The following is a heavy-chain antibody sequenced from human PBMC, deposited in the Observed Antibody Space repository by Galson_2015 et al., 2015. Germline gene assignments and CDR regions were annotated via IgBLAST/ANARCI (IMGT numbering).Heavy chain of an antibody. CDR2: ISSGGSTT. D-gene: IGHD5-12*01. CDR1: GFTFSDYY. V-gene: IGHV3-11*01. Sequence: SLRLSCAASGFTFSDYYMSWIRQAPGKGLEWVSYISSGGSTTYYAGSVKGRFTISRDNAKNSLHLQMNSLRAEDTAVYYCAREQYRQSGYDNGNEYWGQGTLVAVSS. J-gene: IGHJ4*02. CDR3: AREQYRQSGYDNGNEY.